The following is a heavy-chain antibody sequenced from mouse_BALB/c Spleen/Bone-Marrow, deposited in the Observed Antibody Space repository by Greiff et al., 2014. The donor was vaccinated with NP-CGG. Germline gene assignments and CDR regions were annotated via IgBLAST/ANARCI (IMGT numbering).Heavy chain of an antibody. CDR3: ARWEYYAMDY. D-gene: IGHD4-1*01. CDR1: GFNIKDTY. V-gene: IGHV14-3*02. Sequence: EVKLVESGAELVKPGASVKLSCTASGFNIKDTYMHWVKQRPGQGLEWIGRIDPANGNTKYDPKFQGKATITADKSSNTAYLQLSSLASEDTAVYYCARWEYYAMDYWGQGTSVTASS. CDR2: IDPANGNT. J-gene: IGHJ4*01.